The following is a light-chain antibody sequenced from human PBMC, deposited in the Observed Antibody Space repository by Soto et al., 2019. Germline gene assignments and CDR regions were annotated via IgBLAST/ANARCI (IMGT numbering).Light chain of an antibody. Sequence: QSVLTQPPSVSGAPGQRVTISCTGSSSNIGAGYDVHWYQQLPGTAPKLLIYGHNNRPSGVPDRFSASKSGTSASLAITGLQAGDEADYYCQSYDNSLSGSWVFGGGTKLTVL. CDR2: GHN. V-gene: IGLV1-40*01. CDR1: SSNIGAGYD. CDR3: QSYDNSLSGSWV. J-gene: IGLJ3*02.